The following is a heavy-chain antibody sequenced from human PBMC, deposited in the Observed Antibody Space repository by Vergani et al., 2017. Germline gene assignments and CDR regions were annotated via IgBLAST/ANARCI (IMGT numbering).Heavy chain of an antibody. CDR1: GDTFSNYA. Sequence: QVQLLQSGAAVRKPGSSVTVSCKASGDTFSNYAITWVRQAPGQGLQWMGRMIPTFDSKNYAPSFQGRVTLTADASASTAYMELTSLTSEDTAVYFCALGGSYFDSGGYADTWGQGTLVTVS. CDR3: ALGGSYFDSGGYADT. D-gene: IGHD3-22*01. J-gene: IGHJ5*02. CDR2: MIPTFDSK. V-gene: IGHV1-69*13.